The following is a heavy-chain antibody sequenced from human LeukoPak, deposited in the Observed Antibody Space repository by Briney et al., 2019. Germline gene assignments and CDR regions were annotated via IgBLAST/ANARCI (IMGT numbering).Heavy chain of an antibody. V-gene: IGHV3-74*01. D-gene: IGHD3-3*01. CDR3: AKAQRLGHDSWSGYTNPDYFDY. CDR2: IDGDGSST. J-gene: IGHJ4*02. Sequence: GGSLRLSCAASGFTFSSYWMHWVRQAPGKGLVWVSRIDGDGSSTSYADSVKGRFTISRDNSKNTLYLQMNSLRAEDTAVYYCAKAQRLGHDSWSGYTNPDYFDYWGQGTLVTVSS. CDR1: GFTFSSYW.